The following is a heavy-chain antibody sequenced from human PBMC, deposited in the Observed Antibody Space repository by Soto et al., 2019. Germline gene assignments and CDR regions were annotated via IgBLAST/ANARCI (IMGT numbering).Heavy chain of an antibody. CDR1: GGTFSSYT. Sequence: QVQLVQSGAEVKKPGSSVKVSCKASGGTFSSYTISWVRQAPGQGLEWMGRIIPILGIANYAQKFQGRVTITADKSTSTAYMELSSLRSEDTAVYYCERGGYYDSSGGWFDPWGQGTLVTVSS. J-gene: IGHJ5*02. D-gene: IGHD3-22*01. V-gene: IGHV1-69*02. CDR2: IIPILGIA. CDR3: ERGGYYDSSGGWFDP.